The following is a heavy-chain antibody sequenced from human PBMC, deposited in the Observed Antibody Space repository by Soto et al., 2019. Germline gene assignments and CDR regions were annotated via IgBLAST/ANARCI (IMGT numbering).Heavy chain of an antibody. CDR1: GYTFTSYY. CDR2: INPSGGST. V-gene: IGHV1-46*01. J-gene: IGHJ3*01. CDR3: ASCRLDMAEACYYGFDV. D-gene: IGHD2-21*02. Sequence: ASVKVSCKASGYTFTSYYMHWVRQAPGHGLEWMGIINPSGGSTSYAQKFQGRVTMTRDTSTSTVYMELSSLRCDDTAVSYRASCRLDMAEACYYGFDVWGQGTMVTVSS.